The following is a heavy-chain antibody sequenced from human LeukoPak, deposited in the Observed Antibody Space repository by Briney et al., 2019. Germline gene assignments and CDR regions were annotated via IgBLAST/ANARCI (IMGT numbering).Heavy chain of an antibody. CDR1: GGSISSGGYY. J-gene: IGHJ4*02. Sequence: PSETLSLTCTVSGGSISSGGYYWSWIRQHPGKGLEWIGYIYYSGSTYYNPSLKSRVTISVDTSKNQFSLKLSSVTAADTAVYYCARGDDYDILTGYSDWGQGTLVTVSS. CDR2: IYYSGST. CDR3: ARGDDYDILTGYSD. D-gene: IGHD3-9*01. V-gene: IGHV4-31*03.